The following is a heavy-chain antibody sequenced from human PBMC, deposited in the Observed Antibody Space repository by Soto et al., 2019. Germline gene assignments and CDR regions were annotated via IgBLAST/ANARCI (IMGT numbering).Heavy chain of an antibody. V-gene: IGHV3-23*01. CDR3: AKDLWDGLHGDRDAFDI. CDR2: ISGSGGST. CDR1: GFTFSSYA. J-gene: IGHJ3*02. D-gene: IGHD4-4*01. Sequence: GGSLRLSCAASGFTFSSYAMSWVRQAPGKGLEWVSAISGSGGSTYYADSVKGRFTISRDNSKNTLCLQMNSLRAEDTAVYYCAKDLWDGLHGDRDAFDIWGQGTMVTVSS.